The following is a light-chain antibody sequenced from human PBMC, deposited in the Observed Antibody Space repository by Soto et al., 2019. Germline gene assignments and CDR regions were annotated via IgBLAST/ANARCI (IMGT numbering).Light chain of an antibody. Sequence: DIQMTQSPSTLSASVGDRVTITCRASQSISRWLAWFQQKPGKAPKLLIYKASSLESGVPSRFSGSGSGTDFTLAISSLQPEELGTYYCRQYDTYWTFGQGTKVEIK. J-gene: IGKJ1*01. CDR1: QSISRW. V-gene: IGKV1-5*03. CDR3: RQYDTYWT. CDR2: KAS.